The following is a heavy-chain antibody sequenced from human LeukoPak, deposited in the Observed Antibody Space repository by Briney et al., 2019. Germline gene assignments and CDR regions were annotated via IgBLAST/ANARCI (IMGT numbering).Heavy chain of an antibody. V-gene: IGHV3-23*01. CDR3: AKEVGDSGSYSRYNWFDP. CDR2: ISGSGGST. Sequence: GGSLRLSCAASGFTFSSYAMSWVRQAPGKGLEWVSAISGSGGSTYYADSVKGRFTISRDNSKNTLYLQMNSLRAEDTAVYYCAKEVGDSGSYSRYNWFDPWGQGTLVTVSS. J-gene: IGHJ5*02. D-gene: IGHD1-26*01. CDR1: GFTFSSYA.